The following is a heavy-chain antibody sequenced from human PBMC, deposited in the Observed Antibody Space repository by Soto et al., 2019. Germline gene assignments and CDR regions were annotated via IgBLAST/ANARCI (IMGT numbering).Heavy chain of an antibody. CDR1: GDSINNYF. V-gene: IGHV4-59*01. Sequence: SETLSLTCTISGDSINNYFWNWIRQTPGKGLEWIGYISYSGSTSYNPSLQSRGTISSDTSKNHFSRKLSSVTAADAAVYYCARARQRDTGRGLDVWGQGTTVTVSS. J-gene: IGHJ6*02. D-gene: IGHD5-18*01. CDR3: ARARQRDTGRGLDV. CDR2: ISYSGST.